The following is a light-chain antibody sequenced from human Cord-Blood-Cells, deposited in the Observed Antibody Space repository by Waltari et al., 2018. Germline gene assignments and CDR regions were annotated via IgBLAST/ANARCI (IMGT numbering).Light chain of an antibody. CDR2: EGS. CDR1: SRAVGSYNL. Sequence: HSALTQPASVSGSPGQSITLPCPGTSRAVGSYNLLSWYQQHPGKAPNLMIYEGSKRPSGVSNRFSGSKSGNTASLTISGLQAEDEADYYCCSYAGSSTLVFGGGTKLTVL. J-gene: IGLJ3*02. V-gene: IGLV2-23*01. CDR3: CSYAGSSTLV.